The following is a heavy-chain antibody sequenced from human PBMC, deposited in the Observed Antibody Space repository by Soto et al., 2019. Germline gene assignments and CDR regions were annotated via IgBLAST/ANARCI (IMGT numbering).Heavy chain of an antibody. Sequence: QITLNESGPTQVKPRQTLTLTCTFSGFSLTTSGVGVGWIRQSPGKAPEGLALVYWDDDKRYSPSLKRRLTITNDTSKNQVVLTMADLDPADTATYYCAHRVLRTVFGLVTTTAIYFDFWGQGTPVAVSS. V-gene: IGHV2-5*02. CDR2: VYWDDDK. D-gene: IGHD3-3*01. CDR1: GFSLTTSGVG. J-gene: IGHJ4*02. CDR3: AHRVLRTVFGLVTTTAIYFDF.